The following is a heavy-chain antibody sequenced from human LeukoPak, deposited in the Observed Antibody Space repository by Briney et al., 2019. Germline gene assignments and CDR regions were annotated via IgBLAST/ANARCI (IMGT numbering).Heavy chain of an antibody. CDR3: ATYGDYEAYHFDY. D-gene: IGHD4-17*01. V-gene: IGHV3-23*01. CDR1: GFTFSSFA. CDR2: VSSSGGRT. J-gene: IGHJ4*02. Sequence: GGSLRLSCAASGFTFSSFAMSWVRQAPGKGLEWVSAVSSSGGRTYYADSVKGRFTISRDNSKNTLYLRMNSLRAEDTAVYYCATYGDYEAYHFDYWGQGTLVTVSS.